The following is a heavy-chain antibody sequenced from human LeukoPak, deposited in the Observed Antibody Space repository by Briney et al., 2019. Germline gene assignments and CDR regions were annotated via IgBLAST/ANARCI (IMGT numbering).Heavy chain of an antibody. CDR3: ATDTNQGRNGLDV. J-gene: IGHJ6*02. D-gene: IGHD1-14*01. CDR2: INTDGSST. CDR1: GFMVSNHW. Sequence: GGSLRLSCAASGFMVSNHWMHWVRQAPGKGLVWVSRINTDGSSTRYADSVKGRFTISSDSAKNTLYLQMNSLRAEDTAVYYCATDTNQGRNGLDVRGQGTTVTVSS. V-gene: IGHV3-74*01.